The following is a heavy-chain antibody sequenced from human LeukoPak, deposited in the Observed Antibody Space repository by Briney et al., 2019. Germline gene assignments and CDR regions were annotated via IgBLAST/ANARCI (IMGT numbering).Heavy chain of an antibody. CDR1: GFTFSSYS. CDR3: ARSTQQLDFDY. CDR2: ISSSNSYT. D-gene: IGHD6-13*01. J-gene: IGHJ4*02. Sequence: PGGSLRLSCAASGFTFSSYSVNWVRQAPGKGLEWISSISSSNSYTYYAHSVKGRFTISRDNAKNSLYLQMNSLRAEDTAVYYCARSTQQLDFDYWGQGTLVTVSS. V-gene: IGHV3-21*01.